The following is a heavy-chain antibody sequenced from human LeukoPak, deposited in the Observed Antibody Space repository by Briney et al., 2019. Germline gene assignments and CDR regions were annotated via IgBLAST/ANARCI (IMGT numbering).Heavy chain of an antibody. J-gene: IGHJ5*02. CDR1: GFGFSDFT. CDR2: IGGRGGST. D-gene: IGHD3-16*01. Sequence: GGSLRLSCAASGFGFSDFTMTWVRQAPGKGPEWVSAIGGRGGSTYYADSLGGRFTISRDNSKDMLYLQMNSLKVEDTATYYCGKEGGAWGQGTKVTVSS. CDR3: GKEGGA. V-gene: IGHV3-23*01.